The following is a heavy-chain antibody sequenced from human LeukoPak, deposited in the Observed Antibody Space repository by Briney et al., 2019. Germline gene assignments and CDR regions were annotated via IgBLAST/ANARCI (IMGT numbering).Heavy chain of an antibody. V-gene: IGHV3-23*01. Sequence: PGGSLRLSCAASGFTFSSWGMNWVRQAPGKGLEWVSAISGSGGSTYYADSVKGRFTISRDNSKNTLYLQMNSLRPEDTAVYYCARRDIVVIVSASDYWGQGTLVTVSS. J-gene: IGHJ4*02. CDR3: ARRDIVVIVSASDY. CDR2: ISGSGGST. CDR1: GFTFSSWG. D-gene: IGHD2-15*01.